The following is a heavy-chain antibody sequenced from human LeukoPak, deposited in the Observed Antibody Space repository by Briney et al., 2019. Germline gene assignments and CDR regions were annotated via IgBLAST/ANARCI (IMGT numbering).Heavy chain of an antibody. CDR2: IYSGGTT. Sequence: GGSLRLSCAASGITVSSNYMSWVRQPPGKGLEWVSIIYSGGTTYYADSVQGRFTFSRDNPKNTVYLQMNSLRVEDTAVYYCARDPRTTGKSNYGMDVWGQGTTVTVSS. CDR1: GITVSSNY. J-gene: IGHJ6*02. CDR3: ARDPRTTGKSNYGMDV. V-gene: IGHV3-53*01. D-gene: IGHD4-17*01.